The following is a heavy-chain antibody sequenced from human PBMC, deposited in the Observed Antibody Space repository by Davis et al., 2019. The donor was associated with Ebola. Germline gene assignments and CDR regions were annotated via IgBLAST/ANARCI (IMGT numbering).Heavy chain of an antibody. Sequence: PGGSLRLSCAASGFTFSSYALNWVRQAPGKGLEWVSSISRSGITTYYTDSVKGRFTISRDNSKDTLYLQMNSLSAEDPAVYFCAKEGVRASGYFHPGYSFYYLDVWGKGTTVSVSS. CDR2: ISRSGITT. V-gene: IGHV3-23*01. CDR1: GFTFSSYA. J-gene: IGHJ6*03. D-gene: IGHD3-3*01. CDR3: AKEGVRASGYFHPGYSFYYLDV.